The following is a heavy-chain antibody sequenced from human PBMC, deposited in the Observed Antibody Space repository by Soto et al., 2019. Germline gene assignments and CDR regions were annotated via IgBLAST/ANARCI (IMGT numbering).Heavy chain of an antibody. CDR2: INHSGST. J-gene: IGHJ6*02. CDR3: ARGVFGVVWYYYYGMDV. Sequence: SETLSLTCAVYGGSFSGYYWSWIRQPPGKGLEWIGEINHSGSTNYNPSLKSRVTISVDTSKNQFSLKLSSVTAADTAVYYCARGVFGVVWYYYYGMDVWGQGTTVTVSS. D-gene: IGHD3-3*01. CDR1: GGSFSGYY. V-gene: IGHV4-34*01.